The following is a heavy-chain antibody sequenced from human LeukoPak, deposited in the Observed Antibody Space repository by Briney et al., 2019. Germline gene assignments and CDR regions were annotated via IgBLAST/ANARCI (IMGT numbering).Heavy chain of an antibody. V-gene: IGHV3-48*04. CDR2: VGISSGNT. Sequence: PGGSLRLSCAASGFTFSDYSMNWVRQAPGKRLEWISYVGISSGNTKYADSVKGRFTISGDSAKNSVYLQMNSLRVEDTAVYYCARDFRYAFDNWGQGTLVTVSS. CDR1: GFTFSDYS. J-gene: IGHJ4*02. CDR3: ARDFRYAFDN. D-gene: IGHD5-12*01.